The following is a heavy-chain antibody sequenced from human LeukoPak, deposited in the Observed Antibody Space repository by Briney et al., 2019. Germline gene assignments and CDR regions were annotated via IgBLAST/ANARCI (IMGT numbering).Heavy chain of an antibody. Sequence: PGGSLRLSCAASGFTFSDYYMSWLRQAPGKGLEWGSYISSRGSTIYYADSVKGRFTISRDNAKNSLYLQMNSLRAEDTAVYYCAKKFPYYYDSSAYYYSHNYFDYWGQGTLVTVSS. CDR2: ISSRGSTI. J-gene: IGHJ4*02. CDR1: GFTFSDYY. D-gene: IGHD3-22*01. CDR3: AKKFPYYYDSSAYYYSHNYFDY. V-gene: IGHV3-11*01.